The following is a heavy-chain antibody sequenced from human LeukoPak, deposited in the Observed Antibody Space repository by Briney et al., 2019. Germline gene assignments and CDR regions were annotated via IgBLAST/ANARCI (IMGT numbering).Heavy chain of an antibody. CDR2: INHSGST. Sequence: SETLSLTCAVYGGSFSGYYWSWIRQPPGKGLEWIGEINHSGSTNYNPSLKSRVTISVDTSKNQFSLKLSSVTAADTAVYYCARAEVWGGYMDVWGKGTTVTVSS. CDR3: ARAEVWGGYMDV. D-gene: IGHD3-10*01. J-gene: IGHJ6*03. CDR1: GGSFSGYY. V-gene: IGHV4-34*01.